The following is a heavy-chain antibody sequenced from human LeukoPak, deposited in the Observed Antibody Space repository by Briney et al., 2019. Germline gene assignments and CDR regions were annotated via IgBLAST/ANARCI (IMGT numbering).Heavy chain of an antibody. CDR3: ARDDVVVVPAAIEYYYYYKDV. CDR2: IKQDGSEK. Sequence: PGGSLRLSCAASGFTFSSYWMSWVRQAPGKGLEWVANIKQDGSEKYYVDSVKGRFTISRDNAKNSLYVQMNSLRAEDTAVYYCARDDVVVVPAAIEYYYYYKDVWGKGTTVTVSS. V-gene: IGHV3-7*01. CDR1: GFTFSSYW. D-gene: IGHD2-2*02. J-gene: IGHJ6*03.